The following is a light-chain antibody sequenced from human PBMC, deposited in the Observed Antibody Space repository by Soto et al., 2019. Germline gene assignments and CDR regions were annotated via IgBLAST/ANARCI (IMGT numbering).Light chain of an antibody. V-gene: IGKV2-28*01. Sequence: DIVMTQSPLSLPVTPGESASITFSSSQRLLHKNGNSYINWYLRKPGQSPQVLIYMGSNRASGVPDRFSGSGSGTYFTLEISRVEADDAGVYYCMQTLQTPRTFGQGTKV. CDR3: MQTLQTPRT. J-gene: IGKJ1*01. CDR2: MGS. CDR1: QRLLHKNGNSY.